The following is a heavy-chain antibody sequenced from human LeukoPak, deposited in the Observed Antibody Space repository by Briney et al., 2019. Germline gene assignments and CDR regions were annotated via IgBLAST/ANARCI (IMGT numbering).Heavy chain of an antibody. V-gene: IGHV4-61*02. CDR3: AREAVAGTSYYYYYMDV. Sequence: SQTLSPTCTVSGGSTSSGSYYWSWIRQPAGKGLEWIGRIYTSGSTNYNPSLKSRVTISVDTSKNRFSLKLSSVTAADTAVYYCAREAVAGTSYYYYYMDVWGKGTTVTVSS. J-gene: IGHJ6*03. D-gene: IGHD6-19*01. CDR2: IYTSGST. CDR1: GGSTSSGSYY.